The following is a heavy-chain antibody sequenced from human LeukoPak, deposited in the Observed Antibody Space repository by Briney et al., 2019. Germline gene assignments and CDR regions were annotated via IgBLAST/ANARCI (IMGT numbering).Heavy chain of an antibody. CDR2: IKPDGSEK. Sequence: GGSLSLSCAASGFVFSASYMSWVRKAPGKGLEWVASIKPDGSEKYHVDSVSGRFTISRDNTNDSLFLQMNSLRVDDTAVYYCVRGGTYWTVSWGQGTLVNVS. CDR1: GFVFSASY. V-gene: IGHV3-7*01. J-gene: IGHJ5*01. CDR3: VRGGTYWTVS.